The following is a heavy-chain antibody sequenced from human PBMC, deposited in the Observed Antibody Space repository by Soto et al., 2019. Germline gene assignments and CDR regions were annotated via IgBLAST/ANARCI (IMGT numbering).Heavy chain of an antibody. CDR1: GFTFSSYW. CDR3: ARDLSSAFSMVRGVYYYYYGMDV. J-gene: IGHJ6*02. Sequence: LRLSCAASGFTFSSYWMSWVRQAPGKGLEWVANIKQDGSEKYYVDSVKGRFTISRDNAKNSLYLQMNSLRAEDTAVYYCARDLSSAFSMVRGVYYYYYGMDVWGQGTTVTVSS. V-gene: IGHV3-7*03. CDR2: IKQDGSEK. D-gene: IGHD3-10*01.